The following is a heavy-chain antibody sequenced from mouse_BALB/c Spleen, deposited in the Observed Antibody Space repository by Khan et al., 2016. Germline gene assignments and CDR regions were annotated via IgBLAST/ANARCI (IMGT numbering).Heavy chain of an antibody. V-gene: IGHV3-6*02. J-gene: IGHJ4*01. Sequence: EVQLQESGPGLVKPSQSLSLTCSVTGYSITSGYYWNWIRQLPGNKLEWMGYISYDGSNNYNPSLKNRISIARDTSKNQFFLKLNSVTTEDTATYYCARLRQVYALDYWGQGTSVTVSS. D-gene: IGHD2-12*01. CDR2: ISYDGSN. CDR3: ARLRQVYALDY. CDR1: GYSITSGYY.